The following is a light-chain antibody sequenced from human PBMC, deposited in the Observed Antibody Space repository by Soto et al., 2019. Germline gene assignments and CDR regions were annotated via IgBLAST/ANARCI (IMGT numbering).Light chain of an antibody. CDR2: GAS. J-gene: IGKJ1*01. V-gene: IGKV3-15*01. Sequence: EIVMTQSPATLSVSPGERATLSCRASQSVSSNLAWYQQKPGQAPRLLIYGASTRATGIPARFSGSGSGTDFTLTISSLQSEDFAVYYCQHYNNWPRTFGQGTKVEIQ. CDR1: QSVSSN. CDR3: QHYNNWPRT.